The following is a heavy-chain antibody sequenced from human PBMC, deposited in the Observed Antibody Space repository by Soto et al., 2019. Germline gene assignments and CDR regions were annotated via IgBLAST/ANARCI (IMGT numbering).Heavy chain of an antibody. J-gene: IGHJ5*02. Sequence: GGSLRLSCGASGFNFGAFGMNWVRQAPGKGLEWVSSITLSSSYIYYADSVKGRFAVSRDNAKNSLYLDMKSLTVDDTAVYYCARDMKSVRFWGTNGFDPWGQGTLVTVSS. D-gene: IGHD3-16*01. CDR1: GFNFGAFG. CDR2: ITLSSSYI. V-gene: IGHV3-21*01. CDR3: ARDMKSVRFWGTNGFDP.